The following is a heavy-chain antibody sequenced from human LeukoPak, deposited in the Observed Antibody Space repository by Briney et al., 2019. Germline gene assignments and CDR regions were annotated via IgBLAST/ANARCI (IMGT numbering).Heavy chain of an antibody. CDR1: GYNFTSYW. V-gene: IGHV5-51*01. CDR2: IYPGDSDT. Sequence: GESLKISCKGSGYNFTSYWIGWVRPVPGKGLEWIGIIYPGDSDTRYSPSFQGQVTISADKSISTAYLQWSSLKASDTAMYYCVGITMVRGVIITSDYWGQGTLVTVSS. D-gene: IGHD3-10*01. CDR3: VGITMVRGVIITSDY. J-gene: IGHJ4*02.